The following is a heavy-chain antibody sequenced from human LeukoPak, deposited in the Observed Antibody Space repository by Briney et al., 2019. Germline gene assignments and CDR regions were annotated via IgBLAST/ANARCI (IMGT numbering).Heavy chain of an antibody. D-gene: IGHD3-22*01. CDR2: ISGSGGST. J-gene: IGHJ4*02. CDR1: GFTFSSYA. Sequence: GGSLRLSCAASGFTFSSYAMSWVRQAPGKGLEWVSAISGSGGSTYYADSVKGRFTISRDNSKNTLYLQMNSLRAEDTALYYCAKDAYYYDSGGYYGLDYWGQGTLVTVSS. V-gene: IGHV3-23*01. CDR3: AKDAYYYDSGGYYGLDY.